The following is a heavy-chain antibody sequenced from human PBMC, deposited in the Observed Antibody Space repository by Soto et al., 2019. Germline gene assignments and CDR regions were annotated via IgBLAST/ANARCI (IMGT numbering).Heavy chain of an antibody. V-gene: IGHV3-9*01. Sequence: GGSLRLSCAASGFTFDDYAMHWVRQAPGKGLEWVSGISWNSGSIGYADSVKGRFTISRDNAKNSLYLQMNSLRAEDTALYYCAKDASGIAVAGSFDYWGQGTLVTVS. CDR3: AKDASGIAVAGSFDY. D-gene: IGHD6-19*01. J-gene: IGHJ4*02. CDR1: GFTFDDYA. CDR2: ISWNSGSI.